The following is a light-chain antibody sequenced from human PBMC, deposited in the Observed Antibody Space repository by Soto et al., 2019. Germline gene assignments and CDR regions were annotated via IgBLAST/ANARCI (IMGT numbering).Light chain of an antibody. V-gene: IGKV1-33*01. Sequence: DIQMTQSPSSLSASVGDRVTITCQASQDIRKYLNWYQQKPGRAPKPLIYGASNLETGDPSRFSGSGYGTDFIFTISSLQPEDIATYYCQHYDNLPPFTFGPGTKVAIK. CDR1: QDIRKY. J-gene: IGKJ3*01. CDR2: GAS. CDR3: QHYDNLPPFT.